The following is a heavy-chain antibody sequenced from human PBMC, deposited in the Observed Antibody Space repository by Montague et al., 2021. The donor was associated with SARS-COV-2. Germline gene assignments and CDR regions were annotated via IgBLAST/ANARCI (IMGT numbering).Heavy chain of an antibody. J-gene: IGHJ6*02. CDR2: IYYTGST. V-gene: IGHV4-59*01. Sequence: SETLSLTCSVSGXSMINNYWSWIRQPPGKELEWMGYIYYTGSTDYNPSLESRATLSIDTSKNEFSLKLTSVTAADTAVYYCARGGGRLQYSYYYGMDVWGQGTTVTVSS. D-gene: IGHD5-12*01. CDR3: ARGGGRLQYSYYYGMDV. CDR1: GXSMINNY.